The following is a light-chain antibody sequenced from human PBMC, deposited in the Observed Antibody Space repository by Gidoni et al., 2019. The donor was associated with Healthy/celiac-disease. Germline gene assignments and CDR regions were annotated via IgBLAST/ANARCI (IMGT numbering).Light chain of an antibody. J-gene: IGKJ4*01. CDR1: QSVSSY. V-gene: IGKV3-11*01. Sequence: DIALTQSPATLSSSPVERATLSCRASQSVSSYLAWYQQKPGQAPRLLIYDASNRATGIPARFSGSGSGTDFTLTISSLEPEDFAVYYCQQRSNLLTFXGXTKVEIK. CDR3: QQRSNLLT. CDR2: DAS.